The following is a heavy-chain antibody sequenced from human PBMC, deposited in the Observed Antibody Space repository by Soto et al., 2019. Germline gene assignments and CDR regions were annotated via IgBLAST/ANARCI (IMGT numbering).Heavy chain of an antibody. CDR1: GGTFSSYT. CDR2: IIPILGIA. D-gene: IGHD6-6*01. V-gene: IGHV1-69*04. CDR3: ARDVEEQLVYFDY. Sequence: SVKVSCKASGGTFSSYTISWVRQAPGQGLEWMGRIIPILGIANYAQKFQGRVTITADKSTSTAYMELSSLRSEDTAVYYCARDVEEQLVYFDYWGQRTLVTVSS. J-gene: IGHJ4*02.